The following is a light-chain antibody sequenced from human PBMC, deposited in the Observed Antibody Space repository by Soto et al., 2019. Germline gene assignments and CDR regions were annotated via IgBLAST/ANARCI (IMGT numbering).Light chain of an antibody. CDR1: SRDVGGYNS. Sequence: QSALTQPASVSGSPGQSITISCTGTSRDVGGYNSVSWYQQHPGKAPKLMIYEVTNRPSGVSNRFSGSKSGNTASLTISGLQAEDEADYYCSSYAGSINPYVFGTGTKVTVL. J-gene: IGLJ1*01. V-gene: IGLV2-14*01. CDR2: EVT. CDR3: SSYAGSINPYV.